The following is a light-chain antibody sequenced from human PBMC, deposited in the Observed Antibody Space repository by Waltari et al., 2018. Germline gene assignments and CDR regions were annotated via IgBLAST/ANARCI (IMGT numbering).Light chain of an antibody. V-gene: IGLV1-47*02. CDR1: SSNIGSNY. CDR2: NNN. Sequence: QSVLTQPPSASGAPGQSVTISCSGSSSNIGSNYVYWYQQLSGKAPKLLIYNNNQRPSGVPDRCSGSKSGTSASLAISGLQSKDEADYYCSAWDSSLSDDVFGSGTKLTVL. J-gene: IGLJ6*01. CDR3: SAWDSSLSDDV.